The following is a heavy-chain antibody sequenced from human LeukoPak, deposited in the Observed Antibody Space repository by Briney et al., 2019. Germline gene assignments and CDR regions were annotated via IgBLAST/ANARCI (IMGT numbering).Heavy chain of an antibody. CDR2: INHSGST. CDR1: GGSFSGYY. Sequence: SETLSLTCAVYGGSFSGYYWSWIRQPPGKGLEWIGEINHSGSTNYNPSLKSRVTISVDTSKNQFSLKLSSVTAADTAVYYCAYDYCDYVGYWGQGTLVTVSS. V-gene: IGHV4-34*01. J-gene: IGHJ4*02. D-gene: IGHD4-17*01. CDR3: AYDYCDYVGY.